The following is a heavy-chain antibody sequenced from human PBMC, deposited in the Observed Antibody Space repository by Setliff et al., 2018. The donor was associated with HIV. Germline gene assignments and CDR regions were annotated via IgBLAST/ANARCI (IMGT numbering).Heavy chain of an antibody. J-gene: IGHJ6*03. V-gene: IGHV3-30*04. D-gene: IGHD2-15*01. CDR3: ARYGGGNPFYYYYMDV. Sequence: GGSLRLSCAASGFTFRSYAMHWVRQAPGKGLEWVAVISFDGSSKYYADSVKGRFTISRDNSKNTLYLQMNSLRTEDTALYYCARYGGGNPFYYYYMDVWGKGTTVTVSS. CDR1: GFTFRSYA. CDR2: ISFDGSSK.